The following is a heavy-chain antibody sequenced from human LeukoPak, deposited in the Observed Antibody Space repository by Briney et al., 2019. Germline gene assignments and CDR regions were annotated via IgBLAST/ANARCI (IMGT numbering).Heavy chain of an antibody. J-gene: IGHJ4*02. CDR1: GLSFSSYG. Sequence: GGSLRLSCAASGLSFSSYGMHWVRQGPGKGLEWVAAISPDGDNEYYADSVKGRITISRDNSKDTLYLQMNSLTTDDTAVYYCAKDGPYTSSFDYWGQGTLVTVSS. CDR3: AKDGPYTSSFDY. CDR2: ISPDGDNE. D-gene: IGHD6-13*01. V-gene: IGHV3-30*18.